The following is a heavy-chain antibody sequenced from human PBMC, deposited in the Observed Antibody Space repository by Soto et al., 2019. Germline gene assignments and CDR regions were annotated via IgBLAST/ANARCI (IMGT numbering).Heavy chain of an antibody. D-gene: IGHD1-20*01. CDR3: VKDYNSATGQAPEKFDY. J-gene: IGHJ4*02. CDR1: GFTFSSYA. Sequence: GGSMRLSCAAAGFTFSSYAMHLVRKATGKGLEWVAVISYDGSNKYYADSVKGRFTISRDNSKNTLYLQMSSLRAEDTAVYYCVKDYNSATGQAPEKFDYWGQGTLVTVSS. V-gene: IGHV3-30*18. CDR2: ISYDGSNK.